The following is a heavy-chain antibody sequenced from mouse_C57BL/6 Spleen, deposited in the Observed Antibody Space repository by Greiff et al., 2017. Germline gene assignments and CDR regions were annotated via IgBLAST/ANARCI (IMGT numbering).Heavy chain of an antibody. J-gene: IGHJ4*01. CDR1: GYTFTDYY. CDR2: INPNNGGT. V-gene: IGHV1-26*01. CDR3: ARGGSTYAMDY. D-gene: IGHD5-1*01. Sequence: VQLQQSGPELVKPGASVKISCKASGYTFTDYYMNWVKQSHGKSLEWIGDINPNNGGTSYNQKFKGKATLTVDKSSSTAYMELRSLTSEDSAVDYCARGGSTYAMDYWGQGTSVTVSS.